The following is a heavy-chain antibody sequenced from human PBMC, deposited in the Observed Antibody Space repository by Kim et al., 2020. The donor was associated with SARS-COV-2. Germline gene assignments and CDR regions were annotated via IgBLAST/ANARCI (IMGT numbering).Heavy chain of an antibody. CDR2: ITGSGNTI. V-gene: IGHV3-48*03. D-gene: IGHD6-13*01. Sequence: GGSLRLSCAASGFIFSDYEMNWVRQAPGKGLEWVSYITGSGNTIYYADSVKGRFTISRDNAKNSLYLQMNSLRAEDTALYYCVRVRSSSGNYWGQGTLVTVSS. CDR1: GFIFSDYE. CDR3: VRVRSSSGNY. J-gene: IGHJ4*02.